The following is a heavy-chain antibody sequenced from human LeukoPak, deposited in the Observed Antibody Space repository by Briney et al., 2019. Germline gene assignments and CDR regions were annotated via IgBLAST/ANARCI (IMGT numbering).Heavy chain of an antibody. CDR2: ISAYKGNT. D-gene: IGHD3-10*01. CDR3: ARAGPNWFDR. Sequence: ASVKVSCKASGYTFTCYGISWVRQAPGQGIEGMGWISAYKGNTNYAQKLQGRVTMTTDTSMSTAYMELRSLRSDDTAVYYCARAGPNWFDRWGQGTLVTVSS. CDR1: GYTFTCYG. J-gene: IGHJ5*02. V-gene: IGHV1-18*01.